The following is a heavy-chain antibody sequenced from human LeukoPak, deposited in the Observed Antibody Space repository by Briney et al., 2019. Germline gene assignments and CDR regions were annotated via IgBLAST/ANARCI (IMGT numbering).Heavy chain of an antibody. J-gene: IGHJ5*02. CDR2: IYISGST. Sequence: SETLSLTCTVSGGSISSGSYYWNWIRQPAGKGLEWIGRIYISGSTNYNPSLESRVTISVDTSKNQFSLKLSSVTAADTAVYYCARDYYGSGVNNWFDPWGQGTLVTVSS. V-gene: IGHV4-61*02. D-gene: IGHD3-10*01. CDR3: ARDYYGSGVNNWFDP. CDR1: GGSISSGSYY.